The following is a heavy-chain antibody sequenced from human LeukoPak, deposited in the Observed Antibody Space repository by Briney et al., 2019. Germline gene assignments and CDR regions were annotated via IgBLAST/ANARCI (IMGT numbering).Heavy chain of an antibody. Sequence: SETLSLTCTVSVGSIKGYYWSWIRKPPGKGLEWIGYIYSSGSTTYNSSLKSRVTISVDTSKNQFSLKLSSVTAADTAVYYCARRAVAENYFDYWGQGTLVTVSS. J-gene: IGHJ4*02. CDR2: IYSSGST. CDR3: ARRAVAENYFDY. CDR1: VGSIKGYY. V-gene: IGHV4-4*09. D-gene: IGHD6-19*01.